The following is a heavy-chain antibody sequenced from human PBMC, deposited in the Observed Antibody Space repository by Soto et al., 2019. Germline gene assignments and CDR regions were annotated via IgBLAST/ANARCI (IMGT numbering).Heavy chain of an antibody. J-gene: IGHJ4*02. Sequence: WGSLRLSCAASGFTFSSYWMHWVRQAPGKGLVWVSRINSDGSSTSYADSVKGRFTISRDNAKNTLYLQMNSLRAEDTAVYYCARGIGGSSGPFDYWGQGTLVTVSS. CDR2: INSDGSST. CDR3: ARGIGGSSGPFDY. CDR1: GFTFSSYW. V-gene: IGHV3-74*01. D-gene: IGHD1-26*01.